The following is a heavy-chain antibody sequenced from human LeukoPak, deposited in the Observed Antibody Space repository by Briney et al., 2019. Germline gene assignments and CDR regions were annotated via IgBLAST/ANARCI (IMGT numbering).Heavy chain of an antibody. Sequence: GGSLRLSCAASGFTFSNAGMSWVRQAPGKGLEWVGRIRSETDGGTTDYAAPVKGRFTISRDDSKSTVYLQMSSLKIEDTAVYFCAHRDTAMVRVDYWGQGTLVTVSS. CDR2: IRSETDGGTT. CDR1: GFTFSNAG. D-gene: IGHD5-18*01. V-gene: IGHV3-15*01. J-gene: IGHJ4*02. CDR3: AHRDTAMVRVDY.